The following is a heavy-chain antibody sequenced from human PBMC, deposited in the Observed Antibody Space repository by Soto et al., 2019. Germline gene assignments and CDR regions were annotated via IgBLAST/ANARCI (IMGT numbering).Heavy chain of an antibody. CDR2: ITASGSTT. J-gene: IGHJ4*02. CDR3: AKDRDSSGWPAYYFDY. Sequence: GGSLRLSCAASGFRFNNYAMSWVRQAPGKGLEGVSVITASGSTTYYADSVKGRFTISRDNSKNTLYLQMNSLSAEDTAVYYCAKDRDSSGWPAYYFDYWGQGTVVTVSS. V-gene: IGHV3-23*01. CDR1: GFRFNNYA. D-gene: IGHD6-19*01.